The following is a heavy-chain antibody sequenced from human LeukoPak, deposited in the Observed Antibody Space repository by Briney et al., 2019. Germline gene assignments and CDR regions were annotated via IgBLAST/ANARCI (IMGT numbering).Heavy chain of an antibody. CDR3: ASRSRIAVAGREAPDY. CDR2: IYHSGST. Sequence: SGTLSLTCAVSGGSISSSNWWSWVRQPPGKGLEWIGEIYHSGSTNYNPSLKSRVTISVDKSKNQFSLKLSSVTAADTAVYYCASRSRIAVAGREAPDYWGQGTLVTVSS. D-gene: IGHD6-19*01. CDR1: GGSISSSNW. J-gene: IGHJ4*02. V-gene: IGHV4-4*02.